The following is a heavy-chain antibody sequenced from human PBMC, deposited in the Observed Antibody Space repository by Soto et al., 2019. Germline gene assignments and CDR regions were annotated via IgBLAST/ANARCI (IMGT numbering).Heavy chain of an antibody. D-gene: IGHD6-19*01. CDR2: IKKDGSEK. CDR3: ARDADASGWYHYGMDV. J-gene: IGHJ6*02. CDR1: GFTLSTYW. Sequence: EVQLVESGGGLVQPGGSLRLSCAASGFTLSTYWMNWVRQAPGKGLEWVANIKKDGSEKYYVDSVKGRFIISRDNAKNSLYLQMNYLRADDTAVYYCARDADASGWYHYGMDVWGQGTMVTVSS. V-gene: IGHV3-7*01.